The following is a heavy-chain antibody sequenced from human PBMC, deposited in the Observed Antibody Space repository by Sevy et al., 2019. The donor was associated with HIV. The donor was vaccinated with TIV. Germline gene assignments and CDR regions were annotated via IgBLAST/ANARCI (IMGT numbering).Heavy chain of an antibody. Sequence: GGSLRLSCVASGFNFNIYSFSWVRQAPGKGLEWVSTLSFGCGKINYADSVKGRFTISRDNSKSSVYLQMNNMRVEDTAVYYCAREGCTKPHDYWGQGTLVTVSS. CDR1: GFNFNIYS. V-gene: IGHV3-23*01. J-gene: IGHJ4*02. D-gene: IGHD2-8*01. CDR2: LSFGCGKI. CDR3: AREGCTKPHDY.